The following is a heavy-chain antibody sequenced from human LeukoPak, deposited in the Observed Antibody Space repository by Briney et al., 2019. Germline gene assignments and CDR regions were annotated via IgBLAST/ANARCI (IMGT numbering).Heavy chain of an antibody. CDR1: GFTFSSYS. D-gene: IGHD6-13*01. J-gene: IGHJ4*02. V-gene: IGHV3-30*02. Sequence: GGSLRLSCAASGFTFSSYSMNWVRQAPGKGLEWVAFIRYDGNNKYYADSVKGRFTISRDNSKNTLDLQMNSLRAEDTAVYYCAKDGSGATRGYFDCWGQGTLVTVSS. CDR3: AKDGSGATRGYFDC. CDR2: IRYDGNNK.